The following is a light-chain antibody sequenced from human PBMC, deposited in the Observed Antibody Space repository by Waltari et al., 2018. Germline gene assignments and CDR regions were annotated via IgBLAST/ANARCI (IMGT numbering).Light chain of an antibody. CDR2: CNE. Sequence: QSVLTQPLSMSGTPGQGVTISCSGSSSNIGRDTVNWYQQLPGTAPKLLLDCNEPRPSGVPDRFSGSKSGTSASLAISGLQSDDEADYYCAAWDNSLDAWVFGGGTKLTVL. CDR3: AAWDNSLDAWV. CDR1: SSNIGRDT. J-gene: IGLJ3*02. V-gene: IGLV1-44*01.